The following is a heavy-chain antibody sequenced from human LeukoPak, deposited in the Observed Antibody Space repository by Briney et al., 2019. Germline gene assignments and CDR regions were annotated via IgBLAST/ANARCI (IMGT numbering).Heavy chain of an antibody. D-gene: IGHD6-6*01. CDR2: ISGSSSYI. CDR1: GFTFISYS. CDR3: ARDHPLAARPSYYMDV. Sequence: PGGSLRLSCAASGFTFISYSMNWVRQAPGKGLEWVSSISGSSSYIYYADSVKGRFTISRDNAKNSLYLQMNSLRAEDTAVYYCARDHPLAARPSYYMDVWGKGTTVTVSS. J-gene: IGHJ6*03. V-gene: IGHV3-21*01.